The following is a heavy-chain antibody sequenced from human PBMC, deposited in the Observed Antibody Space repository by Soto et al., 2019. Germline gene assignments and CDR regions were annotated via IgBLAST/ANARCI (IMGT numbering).Heavy chain of an antibody. D-gene: IGHD6-19*01. CDR1: GFTVSSNY. J-gene: IGHJ6*02. CDR3: ARAPRYRSGYDRKYYDGMDV. Sequence: EVQLVESGGGLIQPGGSLRLSCAVSGFTVSSNYMSWVRQAPGRGLEWVSVIYSCGSTYYADSVKGRFTISRDSTANTLYLQMNSLCPEDSAVYYWARAPRYRSGYDRKYYDGMDVGGQETTVTVSS. CDR2: IYSCGST. V-gene: IGHV3-66*03.